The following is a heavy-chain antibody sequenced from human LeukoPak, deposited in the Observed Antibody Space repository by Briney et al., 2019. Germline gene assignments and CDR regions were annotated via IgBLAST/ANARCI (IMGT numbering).Heavy chain of an antibody. CDR1: GVSFSNYE. V-gene: IGHV3-48*03. CDR3: ARGHTAVTRHFDF. J-gene: IGHJ4*02. Sequence: GGSLTLSCAASGVSFSNYEMKWLRPAPGRGVEWLSYISGSGRNKYYADSVKSRFTISRDDAKNLLYLDMNSLRAEDTAVYYCARGHTAVTRHFDFWGQGTLVTVSS. CDR2: ISGSGRNK. D-gene: IGHD4-17*01.